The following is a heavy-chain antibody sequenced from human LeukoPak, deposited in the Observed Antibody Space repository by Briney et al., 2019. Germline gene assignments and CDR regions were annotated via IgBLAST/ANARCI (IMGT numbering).Heavy chain of an antibody. CDR1: GGSISSSDYY. D-gene: IGHD3-10*01. J-gene: IGHJ4*02. V-gene: IGHV4-30-4*01. CDR3: ARDLRITMVRGKSPREDY. Sequence: SETLSLTCTVSGGSISSSDYYWSWIRQPPGKGLEWIGYIYYSGSTYYNPSLKSRVTISVDTSKNQFSLKLSSVTAADTAVSYCARDLRITMVRGKSPREDYWGQGTLVTVSS. CDR2: IYYSGST.